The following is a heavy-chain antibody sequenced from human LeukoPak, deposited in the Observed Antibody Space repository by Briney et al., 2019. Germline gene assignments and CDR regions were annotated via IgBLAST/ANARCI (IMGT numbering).Heavy chain of an antibody. CDR1: GFTFRSFW. J-gene: IGHJ4*02. CDR2: IYTVEGKI. CDR3: ARDESVTGPTTFHY. Sequence: PGGSLRLSCAASGFTFRSFWMHWVRQVPGKGLGWVSRIYTVEGKIISADSVKGRFSISRDNANNTLYLQMNSLRAEDTAIYYCARDESVTGPTTFHYWGRGTPVTVAS. V-gene: IGHV3-74*01. D-gene: IGHD6-19*01.